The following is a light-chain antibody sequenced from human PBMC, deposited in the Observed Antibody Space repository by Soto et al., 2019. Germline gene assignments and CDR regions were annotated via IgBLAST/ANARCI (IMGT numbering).Light chain of an antibody. Sequence: QSVLTQPPSMSAAPGQMVAISCSGTSSNIGDNSVSWYQHFPGTAPKVLIYDNNRRPSGIPDRFSGSKPGTSATLTIIGLQTGDEADYYCATWDSALSAGVFGGGTKLTVL. CDR3: ATWDSALSAGV. CDR2: DNN. J-gene: IGLJ3*02. CDR1: SSNIGDNS. V-gene: IGLV1-51*01.